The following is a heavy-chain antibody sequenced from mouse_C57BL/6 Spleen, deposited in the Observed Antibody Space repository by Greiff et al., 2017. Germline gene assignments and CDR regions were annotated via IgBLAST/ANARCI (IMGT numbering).Heavy chain of an antibody. D-gene: IGHD2-4*01. Sequence: VQLQQSGPELVKPGASVKISCKASVYAFSSSWMNWVKQRPGKGLEWIGRIYPGDGDTNYNGKFKGKATLTADKSSSTAYMQLSSLTSEDSAVYFCAREKDYDYDPAWFAYWGQGTLVTVSA. V-gene: IGHV1-82*01. CDR3: AREKDYDYDPAWFAY. CDR2: IYPGDGDT. J-gene: IGHJ3*01. CDR1: VYAFSSSW.